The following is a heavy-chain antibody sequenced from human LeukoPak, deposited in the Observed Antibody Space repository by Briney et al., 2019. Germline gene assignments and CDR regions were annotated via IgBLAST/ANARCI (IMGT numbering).Heavy chain of an antibody. V-gene: IGHV1-18*04. CDR3: ARDGVRRGIQLGFDY. J-gene: IGHJ4*02. D-gene: IGHD5-18*01. CDR2: ISAYNGNT. CDR1: GYTFTGYY. Sequence: ASVKVSCKASGYTFTGYYMHWVRQAPGQGLEWMGWISAYNGNTNYAQKPQGRVTMTTDTSTSTAYMELRSLRSDDTAVYYCARDGVRRGIQLGFDYWGQGTLVTVSS.